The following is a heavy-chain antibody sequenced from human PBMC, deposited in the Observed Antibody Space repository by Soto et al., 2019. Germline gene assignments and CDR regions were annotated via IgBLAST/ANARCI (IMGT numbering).Heavy chain of an antibody. Sequence: QVQLQESAPGLVKPSGTLSLTCAVSGGSISSSNWWSWVRQPPGKGLEWIGEIYHSGSTNYNPCLKRRVTIAVDKSKTETSLRLSSVTAADTAAYYCARVWPSDCIAEPEHPTGAFDMWCQGAMDTVSS. CDR3: ARVWPSDCIAEPEHPTGAFDM. CDR2: IYHSGST. CDR1: GGSISSSNW. D-gene: IGHD6-13*01. V-gene: IGHV4-4*02. J-gene: IGHJ3*02.